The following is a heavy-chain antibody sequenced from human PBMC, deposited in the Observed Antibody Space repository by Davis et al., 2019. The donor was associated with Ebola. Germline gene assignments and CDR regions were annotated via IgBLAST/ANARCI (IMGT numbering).Heavy chain of an antibody. D-gene: IGHD2-8*01. Sequence: GESLKISCAASGFTFSNYAMTWVRQAPEKGLEWISVIIGGGGSTYYADSVKGRFTISRDNSKNTLYLQMNSLRSDDTAIYYCAKDHVPDGVWTFDYWGQGTLVTVSS. CDR3: AKDHVPDGVWTFDY. J-gene: IGHJ4*02. CDR1: GFTFSNYA. V-gene: IGHV3-23*01. CDR2: IIGGGGST.